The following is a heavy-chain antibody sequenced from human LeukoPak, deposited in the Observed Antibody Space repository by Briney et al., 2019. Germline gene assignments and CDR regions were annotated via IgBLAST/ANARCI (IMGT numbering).Heavy chain of an antibody. CDR2: IYTSGST. D-gene: IGHD1-26*01. J-gene: IGHJ4*02. CDR1: GGSISSGSYY. V-gene: IGHV4-61*02. Sequence: SETLSLTCTVSGGSISSGSYYWNWIRQPAGKGLEWIGRIYTSGSTKYNPSLKRRVTISVDTSKNQFSLHLSSVTAADTAVYYCAKGSSTAPGPFDYWGQGTLVTVSS. CDR3: AKGSSTAPGPFDY.